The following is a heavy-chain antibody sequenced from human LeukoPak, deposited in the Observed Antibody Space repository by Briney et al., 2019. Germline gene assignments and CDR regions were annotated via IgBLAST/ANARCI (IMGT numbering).Heavy chain of an antibody. CDR1: GGSFSGYY. J-gene: IGHJ4*02. V-gene: IGHV4-34*01. D-gene: IGHD3-22*01. CDR3: ARESSGYYQTSPFDY. Sequence: SETLSLTCAVYGGSFSGYYWSRIRQPPGKGLEWIGEINHSGSTNYNPSLKSRVTISVDTSKNQFSLKLSSVTAADTAVYYCARESSGYYQTSPFDYWGQGTLVTVSS. CDR2: INHSGST.